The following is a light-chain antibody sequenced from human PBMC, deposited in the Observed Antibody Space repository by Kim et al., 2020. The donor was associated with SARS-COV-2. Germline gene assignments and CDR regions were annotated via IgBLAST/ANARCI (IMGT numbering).Light chain of an antibody. CDR3: NSRESSSNHWI. Sequence: LGQKVRITCQGDSLRKYYASWYQQKPGQAPVLVFYGKNNRPSGIPDRFSGSYSGNTASLTITAAQAEDEADYYCNSRESSSNHWIFGGGTELTVL. V-gene: IGLV3-19*01. CDR1: SLRKYY. J-gene: IGLJ2*01. CDR2: GKN.